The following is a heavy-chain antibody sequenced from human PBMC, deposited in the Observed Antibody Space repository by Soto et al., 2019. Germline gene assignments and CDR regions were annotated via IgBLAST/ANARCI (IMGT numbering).Heavy chain of an antibody. V-gene: IGHV2-5*02. Sequence: QITLKESGPTLVKPTQTLTLTCTFSGLSLSTSGEAVGWIRQPPGKALEWLALIYWDDDKRYNPTLKTRLNITQDTSKNQVVLTLTNMDPVDTATYYCAHYVSTSPAGWFDPWGQGILVTVSS. D-gene: IGHD3-10*02. CDR1: GLSLSTSGEA. CDR2: IYWDDDK. CDR3: AHYVSTSPAGWFDP. J-gene: IGHJ5*02.